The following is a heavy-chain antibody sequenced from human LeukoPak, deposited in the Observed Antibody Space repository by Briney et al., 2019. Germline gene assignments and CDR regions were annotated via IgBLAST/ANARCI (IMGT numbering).Heavy chain of an antibody. V-gene: IGHV1-69*05. D-gene: IGHD1-26*01. CDR1: GGTFSSYA. Sequence: SVKVSCKASGGTFSSYAISWVRQAPGQGLEWMGGIIPIFGTANYAQKFQDRITMTTDTSTSTAYLELTSLRSDDTAVYYCARDWGAPHTLNFDSWGQGTLVTVSS. CDR2: IIPIFGTA. J-gene: IGHJ4*02. CDR3: ARDWGAPHTLNFDS.